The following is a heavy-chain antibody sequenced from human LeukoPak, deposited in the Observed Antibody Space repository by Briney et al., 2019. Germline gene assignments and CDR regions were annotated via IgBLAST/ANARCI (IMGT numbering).Heavy chain of an antibody. Sequence: SVKVSCKASGFTFTSSAVQWVRQARGQRLEWIGWIVVGSGNTNYAQKFQERVTITRDMSTSTAYMELSSLRSEDTAVYYCAAERGYSGYDDGDRYFDPWGQGTLVTVSS. CDR1: GFTFTSSA. CDR3: AAERGYSGYDDGDRYFDP. J-gene: IGHJ4*02. CDR2: IVVGSGNT. V-gene: IGHV1-58*01. D-gene: IGHD5-12*01.